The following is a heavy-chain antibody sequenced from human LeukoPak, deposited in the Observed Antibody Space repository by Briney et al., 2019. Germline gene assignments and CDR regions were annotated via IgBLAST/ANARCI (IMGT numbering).Heavy chain of an antibody. CDR3: ARESVLLWFGEVERGYYFDY. V-gene: IGHV3-33*01. J-gene: IGHJ4*02. CDR1: GFTFSSYG. Sequence: EGSLRLSCAASGFTFSSYGMHWVRQAPGKGLEWVAVIWYDGSNKYYADSVKGRFTISRDNSKNTLYLQMNSLRAEDTAVYYCARESVLLWFGEVERGYYFDYWGQGTLVTVSS. CDR2: IWYDGSNK. D-gene: IGHD3-10*01.